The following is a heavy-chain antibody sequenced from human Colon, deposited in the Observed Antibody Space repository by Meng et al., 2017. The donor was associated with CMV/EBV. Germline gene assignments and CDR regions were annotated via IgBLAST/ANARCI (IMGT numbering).Heavy chain of an antibody. V-gene: IGHV3-23*01. Sequence: GESLKISCAASGFTFSNCAMTWVRQAPGKRLEWVSAITTSVGGRYYAASVKGRFTISRDNSQNTLYLQMNSLGADDTAIYYCARVRTRGYYFDFWGQGTLVTVSS. J-gene: IGHJ4*02. CDR3: ARVRTRGYYFDF. CDR1: GFTFSNCA. CDR2: ITTSVGGR. D-gene: IGHD2-2*01.